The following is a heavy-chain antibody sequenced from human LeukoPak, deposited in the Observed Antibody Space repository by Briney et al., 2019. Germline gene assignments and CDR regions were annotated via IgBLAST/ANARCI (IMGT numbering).Heavy chain of an antibody. D-gene: IGHD2/OR15-2a*01. CDR1: GFTFSTYW. CDR2: IEGDGTRT. V-gene: IGHV3-74*01. Sequence: TGGSLRLSCAASGFTFSTYWMHWVRQAPGEGLVWVSSIEGDGTRTNYAGSVMGRFTISRDNAENTLYLQMNSLRAEDTAVYYCARATSDTSYNSWGQGTLVTVSS. J-gene: IGHJ4*02. CDR3: ARATSDTSYNS.